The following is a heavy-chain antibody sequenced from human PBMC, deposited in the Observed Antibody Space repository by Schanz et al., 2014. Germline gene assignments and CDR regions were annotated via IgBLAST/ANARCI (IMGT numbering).Heavy chain of an antibody. CDR1: GYTFNNHG. V-gene: IGHV1-18*01. Sequence: QVQLVQSGGEAKKPGASATVSCKASGYTFNNHGISWVRQAPGQGLEWMGWISVYHGHTNYAEKVHGRVTMTTDTSTSTAYMQLRSLISDDTAVYYCVRDAGWACGDYHGMDVWGQGTSVTVSS. CDR3: VRDAGWACGDYHGMDV. D-gene: IGHD3-10*01. J-gene: IGHJ6*02. CDR2: ISVYHGHT.